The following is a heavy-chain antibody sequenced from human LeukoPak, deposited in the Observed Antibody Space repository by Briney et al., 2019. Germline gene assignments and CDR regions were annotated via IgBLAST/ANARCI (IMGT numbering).Heavy chain of an antibody. J-gene: IGHJ3*02. CDR2: INHSGST. D-gene: IGHD3-22*01. V-gene: IGHV4-34*01. CDR1: GGSISSYY. Sequence: SETLSLTCTVSGGSISSYYWSWIRQPPGKGLAWIGEINHSGSTNYNPSLKSRVTISVDTSKNQFSLKLSSVTAADTAVYYCARHFYDSGFLGAFDIWGQGTMVTVSS. CDR3: ARHFYDSGFLGAFDI.